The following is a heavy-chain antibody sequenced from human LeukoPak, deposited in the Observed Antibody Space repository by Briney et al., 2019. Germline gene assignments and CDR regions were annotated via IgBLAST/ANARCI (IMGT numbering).Heavy chain of an antibody. J-gene: IGHJ6*03. D-gene: IGHD6-13*01. CDR3: AGDSSSWYSYYYYMDV. V-gene: IGHV1-2*06. CDR2: INPNSGGT. CDR1: GYTFTGYY. Sequence: ASVKVSCKASGYTFTGYYMHWVRQAPGQGLEWMGRINPNSGGTNYAQKFQGRVTMTRDTSISTAYMELSRLRSDDTAVYYCAGDSSSWYSYYYYMDVWGKGTTVTVSS.